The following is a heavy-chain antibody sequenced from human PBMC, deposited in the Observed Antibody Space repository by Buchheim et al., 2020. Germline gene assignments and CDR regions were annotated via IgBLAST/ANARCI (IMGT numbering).Heavy chain of an antibody. D-gene: IGHD3-10*01. V-gene: IGHV1-2*02. J-gene: IGHJ4*02. CDR1: GYTFTGYY. CDR3: ARVPVTMVRGTLVLFDY. CDR2: INPNSGGT. Sequence: QVQLVQSGAEVKKPGASVKVSCKASGYTFTGYYMHWVRQAPGQGLEWMGWINPNSGGTKYAQKFQGRVTMTRGTSISTAYMELSRLRSDDTAVYYCARVPVTMVRGTLVLFDYWGQGTL.